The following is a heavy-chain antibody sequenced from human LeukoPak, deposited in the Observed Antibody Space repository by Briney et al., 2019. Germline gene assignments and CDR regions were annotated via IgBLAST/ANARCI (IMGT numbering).Heavy chain of an antibody. CDR3: AKDQYYDFWSGYPPGY. V-gene: IGHV3-53*01. CDR1: GFTVSNNY. CDR2: IYSGGST. D-gene: IGHD3-3*01. Sequence: TGGSLRLSCAASGFTVSNNYMSWVRQAPGKGLEWVSVIYSGGSTFYSDSVKGRFTISRDNSKNTLYLQMNSLRAEDTAVYYCAKDQYYDFWSGYPPGYWGQGTLVTVSS. J-gene: IGHJ4*02.